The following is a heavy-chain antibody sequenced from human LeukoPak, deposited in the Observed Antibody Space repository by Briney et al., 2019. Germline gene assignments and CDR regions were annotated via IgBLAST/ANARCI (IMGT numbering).Heavy chain of an antibody. CDR3: AKDRNYELLYAFDI. V-gene: IGHV3-9*03. J-gene: IGHJ3*02. Sequence: GRSLRVSCAVAGVTFDDYVMHCVRQGPGEGLEWVSAISWNSNLIGYADSVKRRFTISKDNAKNSLYLQMSSLRPEDMALYYCAKDRNYELLYAFDIWGQGTMVTVSS. CDR2: ISWNSNLI. CDR1: GVTFDDYV. D-gene: IGHD2-2*02.